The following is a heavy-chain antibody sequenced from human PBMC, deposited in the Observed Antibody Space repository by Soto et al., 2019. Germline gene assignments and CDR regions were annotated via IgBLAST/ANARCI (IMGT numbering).Heavy chain of an antibody. CDR1: GFTFSSYG. CDR2: ISYDGSNK. V-gene: IGHV3-30*18. Sequence: QVQLVESGGGVVQPGRSLRLSCAASGFTFSSYGMHWVRQAPGKGLEWVAVISYDGSNKYYADSVKGRFTISRDNSKNTLYLQMNSLRAEDTAVYYCAKGGYDLSHLPTGDWFDPWGQGTLVTVSS. J-gene: IGHJ5*02. CDR3: AKGGYDLSHLPTGDWFDP. D-gene: IGHD5-12*01.